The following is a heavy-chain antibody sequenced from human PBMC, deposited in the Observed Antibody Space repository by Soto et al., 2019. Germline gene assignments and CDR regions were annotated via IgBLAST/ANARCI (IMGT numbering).Heavy chain of an antibody. CDR1: GGSISSGGYY. V-gene: IGHV4-31*03. D-gene: IGHD2-2*01. J-gene: IGHJ6*02. CDR2: TYYSGST. CDR3: ARGYCSSTSCYLGGGGYGMDV. Sequence: QVQLQESGPGLVKPSQTLSLTCTVSGGSISSGGYYWSWIRQHPGKGLEWIGYTYYSGSTYYNPSLKSRVTXSXAXSXXQLSRKLSSVTAAETAVYYCARGYCSSTSCYLGGGGYGMDVWGQGTTVTVSS.